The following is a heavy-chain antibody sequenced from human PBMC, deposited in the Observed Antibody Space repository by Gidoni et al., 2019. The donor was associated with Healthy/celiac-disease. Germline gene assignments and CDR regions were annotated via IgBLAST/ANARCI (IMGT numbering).Heavy chain of an antibody. CDR2: INPSGGST. J-gene: IGHJ6*02. D-gene: IGHD3-22*01. Sequence: QVQLVQSGAEVKKPGASVKVSCKASGYTFTSYYMHWVRQAPGQGLEWMGIINPSGGSTSYAQKFQGRVTMTRDTSTSTVYMELSSLRSEDTAVYYCARSYESSGYYSTRHYYYYGMDVWGQGTTVTVSS. V-gene: IGHV1-46*03. CDR3: ARSYESSGYYSTRHYYYYGMDV. CDR1: GYTFTSYY.